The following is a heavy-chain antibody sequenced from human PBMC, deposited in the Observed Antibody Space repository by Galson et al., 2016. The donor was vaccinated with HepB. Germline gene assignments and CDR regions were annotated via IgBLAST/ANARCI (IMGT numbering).Heavy chain of an antibody. J-gene: IGHJ4*02. CDR2: IRGAGGST. V-gene: IGHV3-23*01. CDR1: GFTFGRYA. D-gene: IGHD6-19*01. Sequence: SLRLSCAASGFTFGRYAMSWVRQAPGKGLEWVSAIRGAGGSTYSAGSVQGRFTSARDRSTNKMYLQMNSLRTDDTAVYYCARFTQEWLDRVYYFDYWGQGTLVTVSS. CDR3: ARFTQEWLDRVYYFDY.